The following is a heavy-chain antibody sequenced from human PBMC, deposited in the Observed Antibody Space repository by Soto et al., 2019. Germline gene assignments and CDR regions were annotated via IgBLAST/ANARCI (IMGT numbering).Heavy chain of an antibody. D-gene: IGHD1-26*01. CDR1: GGSISSSSYY. CDR3: ARRVGAFDY. CDR2: IYYSGST. V-gene: IGHV4-39*01. J-gene: IGHJ4*02. Sequence: SETLSLTCTVSGGSISSSSYYWGWIRQPPGKGLEWIGSIYYSGSTYYNPSLKSRVTISVDTSKNQFSLTLSSVTAADTAVYYCARRVGAFDYWGQGTLVTVSS.